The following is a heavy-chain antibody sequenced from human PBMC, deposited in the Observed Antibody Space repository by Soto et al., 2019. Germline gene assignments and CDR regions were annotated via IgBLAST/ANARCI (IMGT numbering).Heavy chain of an antibody. Sequence: SETLSLTCAVYGGSFSGYYWSWIRQPPGKGLEWIGEINHSGDTNYNPSLKSRVTISVDKSKNQFSLKLSSVTAADTAVYYCASQGLPYFDWSPTPLYYMDVWGKGTTVTVSS. CDR2: INHSGDT. J-gene: IGHJ6*03. D-gene: IGHD3-9*01. CDR1: GGSFSGYY. CDR3: ASQGLPYFDWSPTPLYYMDV. V-gene: IGHV4-34*01.